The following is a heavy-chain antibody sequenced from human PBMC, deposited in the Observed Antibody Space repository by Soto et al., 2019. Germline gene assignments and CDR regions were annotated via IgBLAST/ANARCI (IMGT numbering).Heavy chain of an antibody. V-gene: IGHV1-69*13. J-gene: IGHJ6*02. Sequence: SVKVSCKASGGTFSSYAISWVRQAPGQGLEWMGGIIPIFGTANYAQKFQGRVTITADESTSTAYMELSSLRSEDTAVYYCARDRKVAVAGTGGMDVWGQGTTVTVSS. CDR1: GGTFSSYA. CDR2: IIPIFGTA. CDR3: ARDRKVAVAGTGGMDV. D-gene: IGHD6-19*01.